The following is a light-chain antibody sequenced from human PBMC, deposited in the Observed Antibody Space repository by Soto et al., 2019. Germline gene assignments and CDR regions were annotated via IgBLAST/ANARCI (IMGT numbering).Light chain of an antibody. J-gene: IGLJ3*02. V-gene: IGLV1-47*01. CDR2: RNN. CDR3: QSYDNILSGPL. Sequence: QSVLTQPPSASGTPGQRVNISCSGSSSNIGSNYVYWYRQFPGTAPKLLIQRNNQRPSGVPARFSGSKSGTSASLAISGLRSEDEADYYCQSYDNILSGPLFGGGTKVTVL. CDR1: SSNIGSNY.